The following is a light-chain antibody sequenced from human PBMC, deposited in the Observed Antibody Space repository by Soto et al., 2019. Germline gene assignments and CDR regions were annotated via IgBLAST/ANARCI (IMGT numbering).Light chain of an antibody. CDR2: GAS. CDR3: QQYGGSPRGT. CDR1: QSVSSNY. V-gene: IGKV3-20*01. Sequence: EIVLTQSPGTLSLSPGERATLSCRTSQSVSSNYLAWYQQKPGQAPRLLIDGASSRATGIPARFSGSGSGTDFTLTISRLEPEDFAVYYCQQYGGSPRGTFGQGTKVEIK. J-gene: IGKJ1*01.